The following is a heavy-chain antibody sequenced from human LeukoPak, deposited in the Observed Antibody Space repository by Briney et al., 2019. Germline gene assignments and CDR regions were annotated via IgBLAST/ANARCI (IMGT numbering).Heavy chain of an antibody. CDR1: GGSISSGGYS. CDR3: AREVGAITVRWFDP. Sequence: SETLSLTCAVSGGSISSGGYSWSWIRQPPGKGLEWIGYIYHSGSTYYNPSLKSRVTISVDRSKNQFSLKLSSVTAADTAVYYCAREVGAITVRWFDPWGQGTLVTVSS. J-gene: IGHJ5*02. D-gene: IGHD1-26*01. V-gene: IGHV4-30-2*01. CDR2: IYHSGST.